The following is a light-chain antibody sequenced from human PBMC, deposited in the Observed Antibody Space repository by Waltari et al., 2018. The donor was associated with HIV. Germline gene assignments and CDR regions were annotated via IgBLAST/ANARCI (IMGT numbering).Light chain of an antibody. CDR1: QTIAND. Sequence: EVVMTQSPATLSVSPGERATPSCRASQTIANDLTWNQQKPGQHPRLLIFGASTRATGIPARFSGSGSGTEFTLTISSLQSEDFAVYYCQQYNKWPWTFGQGTRVEIK. CDR2: GAS. V-gene: IGKV3-15*01. CDR3: QQYNKWPWT. J-gene: IGKJ1*01.